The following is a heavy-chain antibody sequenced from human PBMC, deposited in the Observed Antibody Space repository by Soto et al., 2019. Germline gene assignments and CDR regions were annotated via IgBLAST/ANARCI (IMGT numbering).Heavy chain of an antibody. V-gene: IGHV3-9*01. CDR3: AKDSHWSLDY. CDR2: INENSGSL. Sequence: PGGALILSCATSGFTYNDYAMHWVRQAPGKGLEWVSSINENSGSLDYADSVKGRFTISRDNAKNSLYLQMKSLRTEDTALYYCAKDSHWSLDYWGXGT. J-gene: IGHJ4*02. CDR1: GFTYNDYA. D-gene: IGHD1-1*01.